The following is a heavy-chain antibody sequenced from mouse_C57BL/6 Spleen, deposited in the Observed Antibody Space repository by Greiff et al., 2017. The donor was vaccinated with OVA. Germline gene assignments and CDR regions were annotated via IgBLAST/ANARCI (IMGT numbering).Heavy chain of an antibody. CDR2: IDPSDSYT. D-gene: IGHD2-5*01. V-gene: IGHV1-59*01. CDR3: ARKSNYGFDY. CDR1: GYTFTSYW. Sequence: QVQLKQPGAELVRPGTSVKLSCKASGYTFTSYWMYWVKQRPGQGLEWIGVIDPSDSYTNYNQKFKGKATLTVDTSSSTAYMQLSSLTSEDSAVYYCARKSNYGFDYWGQGTTLTVSS. J-gene: IGHJ2*01.